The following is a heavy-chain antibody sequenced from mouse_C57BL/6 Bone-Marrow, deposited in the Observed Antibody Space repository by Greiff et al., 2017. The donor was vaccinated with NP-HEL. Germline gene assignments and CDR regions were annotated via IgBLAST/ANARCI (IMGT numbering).Heavy chain of an antibody. CDR1: GFTFSSYA. CDR2: LSDGGSYT. J-gene: IGHJ4*01. Sequence: EVMLVESGGGLVKPGGSLKLSCAASGFTFSSYAMSWVRQTPETRLEWVATLSDGGSYTYYPDNVKGRFTISRDNAKHNLYLQMSHLKAEDTAMYYCARDLYYSMDYWGQGTSVTVSS. V-gene: IGHV5-4*01. CDR3: ARDLYYSMDY.